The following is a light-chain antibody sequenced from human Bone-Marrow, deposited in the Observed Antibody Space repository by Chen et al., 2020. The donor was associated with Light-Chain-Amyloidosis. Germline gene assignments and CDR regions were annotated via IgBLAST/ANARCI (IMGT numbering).Light chain of an antibody. CDR3: QSAGRSGTYEVI. V-gene: IGLV3-25*03. J-gene: IGLJ2*01. CDR2: RDT. CDR1: DLPTKY. Sequence: SYELTQPPSVSVSPGQTARITCSGDDLPTKYAYWYQQKPGQAPVLVIHRDTERPSGISERFSVSSAGTTSTLTSSGVQAEDEADYHCQSAGRSGTYEVIFGGGTKLTVL.